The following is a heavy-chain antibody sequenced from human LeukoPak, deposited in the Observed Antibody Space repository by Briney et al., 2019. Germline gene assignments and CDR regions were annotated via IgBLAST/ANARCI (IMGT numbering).Heavy chain of an antibody. CDR3: AKDTHYDSSGYYYGPFDY. CDR1: GFTFDDYT. J-gene: IGHJ4*02. V-gene: IGHV3-43*01. D-gene: IGHD3-22*01. Sequence: GESLRLSCAASGFTFDDYTMHWVRQAPGKGLEWVSLISWDGGSTYYADSVKGRFTISRDNSKNSLYLQTNSLRTEDTALYYCAKDTHYDSSGYYYGPFDYWGQGTLVTVSS. CDR2: ISWDGGST.